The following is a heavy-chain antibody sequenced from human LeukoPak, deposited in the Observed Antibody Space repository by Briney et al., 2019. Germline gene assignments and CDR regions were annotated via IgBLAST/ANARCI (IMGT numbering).Heavy chain of an antibody. J-gene: IGHJ4*02. V-gene: IGHV3-30*04. CDR2: ISYDGSNE. CDR3: ARDTGGSTGVFDS. Sequence: GGSLRLSCAASGFTFSSYAMHWVRQAPGKGLEWVAVISYDGSNEFYADSVKGRFTISRDNSQNTLYLHMNSLRAEDTALYYCARDTGGSTGVFDSWGQGNPGHRLL. D-gene: IGHD2-8*02. CDR1: GFTFSSYA.